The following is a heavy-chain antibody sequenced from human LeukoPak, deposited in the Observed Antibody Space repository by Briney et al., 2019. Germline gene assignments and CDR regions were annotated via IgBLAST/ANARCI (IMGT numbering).Heavy chain of an antibody. V-gene: IGHV3-23*01. CDR2: ISGGGGTT. D-gene: IGHD2-2*01. Sequence: GGSLRLSCAASGFTFSSYAMGWVRQAPGKGLEWVSGISGGGGTTYYADSVRGRFTISRDNSKTTVYMQMKSLRVEDTAVYYRARVPSSASCYFCYFDPWGQGTLVTVSS. J-gene: IGHJ5*02. CDR3: ARVPSSASCYFCYFDP. CDR1: GFTFSSYA.